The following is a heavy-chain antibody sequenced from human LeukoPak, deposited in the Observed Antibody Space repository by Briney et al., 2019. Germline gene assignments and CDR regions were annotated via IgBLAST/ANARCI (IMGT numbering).Heavy chain of an antibody. Sequence: GGSLRLPCAASGFTFSTYWMSWVRQAPGKGLEWVANIKQDGSEKYYVVPGKGRFTISRDNAKNLLYLQMNSLRAEDTAVYYCAREALLTGYQYCDYWGQGSLVTVSS. CDR1: GFTFSTYW. D-gene: IGHD3-9*01. V-gene: IGHV3-7*03. CDR2: IKQDGSEK. CDR3: AREALLTGYQYCDY. J-gene: IGHJ4*02.